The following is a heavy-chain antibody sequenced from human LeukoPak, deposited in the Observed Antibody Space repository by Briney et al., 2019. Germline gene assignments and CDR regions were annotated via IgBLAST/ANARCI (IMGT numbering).Heavy chain of an antibody. CDR1: GFTFTGYW. CDR3: ARSQDRITLVRGVPRYFDS. J-gene: IGHJ4*02. D-gene: IGHD3-10*01. CDR2: IKQDGSET. V-gene: IGHV3-7*01. Sequence: GGSLRLSCAASGFTFTGYWMSWVRQAPGKGPEWVANIKQDGSETYYVDSVKGRFTISRDNAKNSLYLQMNSLRAEDTAVYFCARSQDRITLVRGVPRYFDSWGQGSPVTVSS.